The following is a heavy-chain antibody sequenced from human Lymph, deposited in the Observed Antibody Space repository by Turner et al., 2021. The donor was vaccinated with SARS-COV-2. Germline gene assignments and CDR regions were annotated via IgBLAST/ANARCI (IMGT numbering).Heavy chain of an antibody. Sequence: QGQLVQSGAEVKKPGSSVKVSCKASGGSFSSSAISWVRQAPGQGLEWMGGIIPIFGTANYAQRFQGRVTITADESTSTAYMELRSLRSEETAVYYWARGAAYCSGGSCYRKGFDYWGQGTPVPVSS. D-gene: IGHD2-15*01. J-gene: IGHJ4*02. CDR1: GGSFSSSA. CDR2: IIPIFGTA. V-gene: IGHV1-69*01. CDR3: ARGAAYCSGGSCYRKGFDY.